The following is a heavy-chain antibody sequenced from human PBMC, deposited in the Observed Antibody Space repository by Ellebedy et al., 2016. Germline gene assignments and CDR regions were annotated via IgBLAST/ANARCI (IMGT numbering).Heavy chain of an antibody. Sequence: GGSLRLSCAPSGVTFSSYAFNWVRQAPGKGLEWVSGIEGTGDSTFYADAVKGRFTISRENAHRTLYLQLDSLRAEDTAIYYCAKEYSRVAAAGLLDSWGQGTLVTVSS. CDR3: AKEYSRVAAAGLLDS. CDR2: IEGTGDST. CDR1: GVTFSSYA. D-gene: IGHD6-13*01. V-gene: IGHV3-23*01. J-gene: IGHJ4*02.